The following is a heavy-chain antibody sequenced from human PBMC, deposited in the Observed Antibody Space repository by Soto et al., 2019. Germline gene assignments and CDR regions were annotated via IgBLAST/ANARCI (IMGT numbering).Heavy chain of an antibody. J-gene: IGHJ5*02. Sequence: LRLSCAASGFTFSSSAMSWVRQAPGKGLEWVSTTGPSGMYYTDSVKGRFTISRDNSKNTLFLQMNSLRVEDTAIYYCARLTASWGQGALVTVSS. CDR3: ARLTAS. CDR1: GFTFSSSA. V-gene: IGHV3-23*01. CDR2: TGPSGM.